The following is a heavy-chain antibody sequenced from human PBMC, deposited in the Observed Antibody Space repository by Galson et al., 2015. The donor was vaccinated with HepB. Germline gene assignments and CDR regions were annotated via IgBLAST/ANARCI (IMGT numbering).Heavy chain of an antibody. CDR2: IYHSGST. J-gene: IGHJ3*02. D-gene: IGHD2-15*01. CDR3: ARDKGYCSGGSCKVRFDI. Sequence: SETLSLTCAVYGGSISSSNWWSWVRQPPGKGLEWIGEIYHSGSTNYNPSLKSRVTISVDKSKNQFSLKLSSVTAADTAVYYCARDKGYCSGGSCKVRFDIWGQGTMVTVSS. CDR1: GGSISSSNW. V-gene: IGHV4-4*02.